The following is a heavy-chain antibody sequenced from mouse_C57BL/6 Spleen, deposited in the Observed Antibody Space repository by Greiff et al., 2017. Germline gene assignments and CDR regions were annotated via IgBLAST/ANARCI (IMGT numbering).Heavy chain of an antibody. CDR1: GFTFSSYA. D-gene: IGHD4-1*01. J-gene: IGHJ4*01. CDR3: TRVWDYYAMDY. Sequence: EVKVEESGEGLVKPGGSLKLSCAASGFTFSSYAMSWVRQTPEKRLEWVAYISSGGDYIYYADTVKGRFTISRDNARNTLYLQMSSLKSEDTAMYYCTRVWDYYAMDYWGQGTSVTVSS. V-gene: IGHV5-9-1*02. CDR2: ISSGGDYI.